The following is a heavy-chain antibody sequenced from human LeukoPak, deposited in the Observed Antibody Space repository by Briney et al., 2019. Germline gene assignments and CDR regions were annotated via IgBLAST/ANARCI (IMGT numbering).Heavy chain of an antibody. CDR2: ISYDRSNK. J-gene: IGHJ1*01. Sequence: GGSLRLSCAASGFTFSSYAMHWVRQAPGKGLEWVAVISYDRSNKYYADSVKGRFTISRDNSKNTLYLQMNSLRAEDTAVYYCARSRRDGFDWGQGTLVTVSS. D-gene: IGHD5-24*01. CDR3: ARSRRDGFD. CDR1: GFTFSSYA. V-gene: IGHV3-30-3*01.